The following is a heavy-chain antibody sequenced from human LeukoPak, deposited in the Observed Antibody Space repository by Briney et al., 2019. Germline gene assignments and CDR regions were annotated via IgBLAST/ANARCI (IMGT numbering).Heavy chain of an antibody. CDR3: ARLSDFWSGYDFDY. CDR1: GFTFSSYS. V-gene: IGHV3-48*01. Sequence: SGGSLRLSCAASGFTFSSYSMNWVRQAPGKGLEWVSYISSSSSTIYYADSVKGRFTISRDNAKNSLYLQMNSLRAEDTAVYYCARLSDFWSGYDFDYWGQGTLVTVSS. J-gene: IGHJ4*02. CDR2: ISSSSSTI. D-gene: IGHD3-3*01.